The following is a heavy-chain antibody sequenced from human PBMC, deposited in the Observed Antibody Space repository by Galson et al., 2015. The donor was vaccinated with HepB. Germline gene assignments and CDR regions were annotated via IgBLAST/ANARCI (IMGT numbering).Heavy chain of an antibody. Sequence: SLRLSCAASGFTFSSYAMHWVRQAPGKGLEWVSVISYDGSNKYYADSVKGRFTISRDNSKNTLYLQMNSLRAEDTAVYYCAREQIRFGELSDNDACDIWGQGTMVTVSS. J-gene: IGHJ3*02. V-gene: IGHV3-30-3*01. CDR2: ISYDGSNK. CDR3: AREQIRFGELSDNDACDI. D-gene: IGHD3-10*01. CDR1: GFTFSSYA.